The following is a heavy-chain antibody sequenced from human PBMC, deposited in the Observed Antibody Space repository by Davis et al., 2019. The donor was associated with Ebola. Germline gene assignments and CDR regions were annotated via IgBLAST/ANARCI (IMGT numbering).Heavy chain of an antibody. CDR3: ARDPAIFGIDY. CDR1: GFTFSSYW. D-gene: IGHD3-3*01. CDR2: IKQDGSEK. V-gene: IGHV3-7*03. J-gene: IGHJ4*02. Sequence: GESLKISCAASGFTFSSYWMSWVRQAPGKGLEWVANIKQDGSEKYYVDSVKGRFTISRDNAKNSLYLQMNSLRAEDTALYYCARDPAIFGIDYWGQGTLVTVSS.